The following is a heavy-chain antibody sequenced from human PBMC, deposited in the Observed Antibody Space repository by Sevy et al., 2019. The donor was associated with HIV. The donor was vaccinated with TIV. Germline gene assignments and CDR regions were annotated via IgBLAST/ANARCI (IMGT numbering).Heavy chain of an antibody. D-gene: IGHD3-22*01. CDR1: GFPFSSYA. J-gene: IGHJ4*02. V-gene: IGHV3-7*01. Sequence: GGSLRLSCAASGFPFSSYAMSWVRQAPGKGLEWVANIKQDGSEKYYVDSVKGRFTISRDNAKNSLYLQMNSLRAEDTAVYYCARPYRTDPFYYSGSGGYYYPSYFDYWGQGTLVTVSS. CDR3: ARPYRTDPFYYSGSGGYYYPSYFDY. CDR2: IKQDGSEK.